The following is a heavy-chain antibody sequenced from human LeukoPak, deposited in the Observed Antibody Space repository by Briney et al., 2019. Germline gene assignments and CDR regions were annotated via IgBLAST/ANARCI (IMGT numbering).Heavy chain of an antibody. J-gene: IGHJ4*02. CDR3: ARHIAAAGYFDY. CDR2: IIPIFGTA. Sequence: SVKVSCKASGGTFSSYAISWVRQAPGQGLEWMGGIIPIFGTANYAQKFQGRVTITADKSTSTAYMELSSLRSEDTAVYYCARHIAAAGYFDYWGQRTLVTVSS. V-gene: IGHV1-69*06. D-gene: IGHD6-13*01. CDR1: GGTFSSYA.